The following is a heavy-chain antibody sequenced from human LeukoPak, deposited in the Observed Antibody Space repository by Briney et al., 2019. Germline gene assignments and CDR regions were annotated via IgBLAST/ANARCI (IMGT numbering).Heavy chain of an antibody. D-gene: IGHD3/OR15-3a*01. V-gene: IGHV4-39*07. CDR2: VYYTGST. CDR3: ARQEIGLRSFDP. CDR1: GGSISSNSYY. Sequence: SETLSLTCTVSGGSISSNSYYWGWIRQPPGKGLEWVGTVYYTGSTYYNPSLKSRVTISVDTSKNQLSLKLNSVTAADTAVYYCARQEIGLRSFDPWGQGTLVTVSS. J-gene: IGHJ5*02.